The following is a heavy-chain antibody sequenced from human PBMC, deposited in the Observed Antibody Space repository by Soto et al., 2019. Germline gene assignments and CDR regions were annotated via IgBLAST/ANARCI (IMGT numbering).Heavy chain of an antibody. CDR1: GGTFSSYA. D-gene: IGHD6-13*01. Sequence: QVQLVQSGAAVKKPGSSVKVSCKASGGTFSSYAISWVRQAPGQGLEWMGGIIPIFGTANYAQKFQGRVTITADESTSTAYMELSSLRSEDTAVYYCARDNGIAAAGTGYYGMDVWGQGTTVTVSS. V-gene: IGHV1-69*01. J-gene: IGHJ6*02. CDR2: IIPIFGTA. CDR3: ARDNGIAAAGTGYYGMDV.